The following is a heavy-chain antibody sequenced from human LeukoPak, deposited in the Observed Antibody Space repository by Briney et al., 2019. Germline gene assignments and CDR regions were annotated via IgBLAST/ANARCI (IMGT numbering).Heavy chain of an antibody. D-gene: IGHD1-7*01. V-gene: IGHV1-24*01. CDR1: GYTLTELS. CDR3: ATHRWNLYYFDY. J-gene: IGHJ4*02. CDR2: FDPEDGET. Sequence: APVKASCKVSGYTLTELSMHWVRQAPGKGLEWMGGFDPEDGETIYAQKFQGRVTMTEDTSTDTAYMELSSLRSEDTAVYYCATHRWNLYYFDYWGQGTLVTVSS.